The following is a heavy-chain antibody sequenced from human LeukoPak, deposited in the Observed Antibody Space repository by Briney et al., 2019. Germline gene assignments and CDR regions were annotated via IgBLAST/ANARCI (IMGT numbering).Heavy chain of an antibody. V-gene: IGHV1-2*02. CDR3: ARGEDELRFLEWPPRGYYYYMDV. D-gene: IGHD3-3*01. J-gene: IGHJ6*03. Sequence: ASVKVSCKASGYTFTGYYMHWVRQTPGQGLEWMGWINPNSGATNYARKFQGRVTMTRDTSISTAYMELSRLRSDDTAVYYCARGEDELRFLEWPPRGYYYYMDVWGKGTTVTVSS. CDR2: INPNSGAT. CDR1: GYTFTGYY.